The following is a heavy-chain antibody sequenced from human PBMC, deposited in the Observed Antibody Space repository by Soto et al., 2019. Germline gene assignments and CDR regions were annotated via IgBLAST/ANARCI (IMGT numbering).Heavy chain of an antibody. CDR1: GFTFSSSW. J-gene: IGHJ4*02. CDR3: AKDSPGHPFXY. CDR2: VSGSGGRT. V-gene: IGHV3-23*01. Sequence: GGSLRLSCAASGFTFSSSWMHWVRQAPGKGLEWVSRVSGSGGRTYYADSMKGRFTIFRDNSKNTLYLQMNSLRVEDTAVYFCAKDSPGHPFXYWGRGTLVTVSS.